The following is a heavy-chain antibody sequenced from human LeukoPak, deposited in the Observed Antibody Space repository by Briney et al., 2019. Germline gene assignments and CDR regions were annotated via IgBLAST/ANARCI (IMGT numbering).Heavy chain of an antibody. V-gene: IGHV1-2*02. CDR1: GYTFTGYY. Sequence: GASVKVSCKASGYTFTGYYMHWVRQAPGQGLEWMGWINPNSGGTNYAQKFQGRVTMTRDTSITTAYVELSGLISDDTAVYYCARVWGYSSSWPIDYWGQGTLVTVSS. D-gene: IGHD6-13*01. CDR2: INPNSGGT. CDR3: ARVWGYSSSWPIDY. J-gene: IGHJ4*02.